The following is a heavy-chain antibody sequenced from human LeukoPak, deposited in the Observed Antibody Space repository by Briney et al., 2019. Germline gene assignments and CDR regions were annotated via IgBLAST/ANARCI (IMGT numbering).Heavy chain of an antibody. CDR3: TRVGYIDEGIDY. D-gene: IGHD5-24*01. V-gene: IGHV3-21*06. J-gene: IGHJ4*02. Sequence: PGGSLRLSCAASGFTFAAYSMNWVRQAPGKGLEWVSSVIVPTGSMYYGDSVKGRFTISRDNAKNSLYLQMNSLRAEDTAIYYCTRVGYIDEGIDYWGQGTLVTVSS. CDR2: VIVPTGSM. CDR1: GFTFAAYS.